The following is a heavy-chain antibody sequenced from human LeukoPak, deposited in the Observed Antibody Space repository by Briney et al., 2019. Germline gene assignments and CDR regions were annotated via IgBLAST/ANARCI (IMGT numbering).Heavy chain of an antibody. D-gene: IGHD6-13*01. CDR1: GFTFTSYA. CDR3: AKDRAAAAGNFDY. J-gene: IGHJ4*02. Sequence: GGSLRLSCAAPGFTFTSYAMSWVRQAPGKGLEWVSAISGSGGSTYYADSVKGRFTISRDNSKNTLYLQMNSLRAEDTAVYYCAKDRAAAAGNFDYWGQGTLVTVSS. CDR2: ISGSGGST. V-gene: IGHV3-23*01.